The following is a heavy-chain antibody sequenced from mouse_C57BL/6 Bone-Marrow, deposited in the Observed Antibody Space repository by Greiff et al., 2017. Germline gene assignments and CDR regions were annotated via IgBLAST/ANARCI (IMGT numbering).Heavy chain of an antibody. CDR1: GYTFTSYG. J-gene: IGHJ2*01. D-gene: IGHD2-12*01. V-gene: IGHV1-81*01. CDR2: IYPRSGHT. CDR3: ARSGYSGYFDY. Sequence: VQLKESGAELARPGASVKLSCKASGYTFTSYGISWVKQRTGPGLEWIGEIYPRSGHTYYNEKFKGKATLTANKSASTAYMELRSLTSEDSAVYFCARSGYSGYFDYWGQGTTLTVSS.